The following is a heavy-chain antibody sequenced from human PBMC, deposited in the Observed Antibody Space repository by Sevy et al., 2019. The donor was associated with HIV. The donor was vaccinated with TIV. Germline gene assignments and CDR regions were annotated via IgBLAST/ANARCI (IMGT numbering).Heavy chain of an antibody. CDR3: ARGKRLWFGELYPFDY. D-gene: IGHD3-10*01. CDR2: IYYSGST. CDR1: GGSISSGDYY. V-gene: IGHV4-30-4*01. J-gene: IGHJ4*02. Sequence: SETLSLTCTVSGGSISSGDYYWSWIRQPPGKGLEWIGYIYYSGSTYYNPSLKSRVTISVDTSKNQFSLRLSSVTAADTAVYYCARGKRLWFGELYPFDYRGQGTLVTVSS.